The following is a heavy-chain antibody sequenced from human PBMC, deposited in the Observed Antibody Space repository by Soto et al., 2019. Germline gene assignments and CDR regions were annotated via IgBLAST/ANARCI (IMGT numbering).Heavy chain of an antibody. V-gene: IGHV4-39*01. CDR1: GGSISSSSYY. CDR3: ARQSSGSIVVVTHFDY. D-gene: IGHD3-22*01. CDR2: IYYSGST. J-gene: IGHJ4*02. Sequence: ETLSLTCTVSGGSISSSSYYWGWIRQPPGKGLEWIGSIYYSGSTYYNPSLKSRVTISVDTSKNQFSLKLSSVTAADTAVYYCARQSSGSIVVVTHFDYWGQGTLVTVSS.